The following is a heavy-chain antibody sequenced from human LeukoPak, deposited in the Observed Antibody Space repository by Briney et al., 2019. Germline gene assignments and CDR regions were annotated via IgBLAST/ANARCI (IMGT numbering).Heavy chain of an antibody. Sequence: PSETLSLTCAVSGGSISSGGYSWSWIRQPPGKGLEWIGYIYYSGSTYYNPSLKSRVTISVDTSKNQFSLKLSSVTAADTAVYYCARGTVVAQIDYWGQGTLVTVSS. J-gene: IGHJ4*02. V-gene: IGHV4-30-4*07. CDR1: GGSISSGGYS. D-gene: IGHD2-15*01. CDR2: IYYSGST. CDR3: ARGTVVAQIDY.